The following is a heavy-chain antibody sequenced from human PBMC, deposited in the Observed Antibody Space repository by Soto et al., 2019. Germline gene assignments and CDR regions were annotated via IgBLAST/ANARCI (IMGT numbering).Heavy chain of an antibody. Sequence: GESLKISCKHSGFNFPTFWIAWVRQMPGKGLEWMGTIYPDDSDTRYSPSFQGQVTISADKSIQTAYLQWGSLKASDSALYYCAGGKYSSPGGGLGVWGQGTLVTVSS. CDR3: AGGKYSSPGGGLGV. CDR1: GFNFPTFW. CDR2: IYPDDSDT. V-gene: IGHV5-51*01. D-gene: IGHD3-16*01. J-gene: IGHJ4*02.